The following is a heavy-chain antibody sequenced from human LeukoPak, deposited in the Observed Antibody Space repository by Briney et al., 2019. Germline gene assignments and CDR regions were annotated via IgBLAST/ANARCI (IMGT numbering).Heavy chain of an antibody. CDR3: ARDGLLEYSSSSFDY. CDR2: ISSSSSYI. D-gene: IGHD6-6*01. J-gene: IGHJ4*02. CDR1: GFTFSSYS. V-gene: IGHV3-21*01. Sequence: GGSLRLSCAASGFTFSSYSMNWVRQAPGKGLEWDSSISSSSSYIYYADSVKGRFTISRDNAKNSLYLQMNSLRAEDTAVYYYARDGLLEYSSSSFDYWGQGTLVTVSS.